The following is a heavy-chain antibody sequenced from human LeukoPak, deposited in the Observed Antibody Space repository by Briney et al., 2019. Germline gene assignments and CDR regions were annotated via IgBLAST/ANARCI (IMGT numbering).Heavy chain of an antibody. Sequence: PGGSLRLSCAASGFTFGGYAMSWVRQAPGKGLEWVSAISGSGGATYYADSVKGRFTISRDNSKNTLYLQMNSLRAEDTAVYYCAKVPVFSLTISEVVTDDAFDIWGQGTIVTVSS. CDR1: GFTFGGYA. V-gene: IGHV3-23*01. J-gene: IGHJ3*02. D-gene: IGHD3-3*01. CDR2: ISGSGGAT. CDR3: AKVPVFSLTISEVVTDDAFDI.